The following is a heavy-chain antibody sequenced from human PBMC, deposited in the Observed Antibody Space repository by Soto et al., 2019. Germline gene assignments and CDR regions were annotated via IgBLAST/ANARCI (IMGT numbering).Heavy chain of an antibody. J-gene: IGHJ6*02. CDR1: GFTFTSSA. V-gene: IGHV1-58*02. Sequence: SVKVSCKASGFTFTSSAMQWVRQARGQRLEWIGWIVVGSGNTNYAQKFQERVTITRDMSTSTAYMELSSLRSEDTAVYYCAASVLRYFDWPGPYSYYYGMDVWGQGTTVTVSS. CDR3: AASVLRYFDWPGPYSYYYGMDV. D-gene: IGHD3-9*01. CDR2: IVVGSGNT.